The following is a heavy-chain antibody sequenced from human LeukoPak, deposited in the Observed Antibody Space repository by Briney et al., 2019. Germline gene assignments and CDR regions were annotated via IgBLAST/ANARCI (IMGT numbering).Heavy chain of an antibody. Sequence: PGTSLRLSCATPGFTFTNYGLHWVRQAPGKGREWVADIWYDGSKTYYADSVNGRFTISRDDSKNTVYLQMNSLRAEDTAVYYCARASSSSHFDYWGQGTLVTVSS. CDR2: IWYDGSKT. V-gene: IGHV3-33*01. CDR3: ARASSSSHFDY. D-gene: IGHD6-6*01. J-gene: IGHJ4*02. CDR1: GFTFTNYG.